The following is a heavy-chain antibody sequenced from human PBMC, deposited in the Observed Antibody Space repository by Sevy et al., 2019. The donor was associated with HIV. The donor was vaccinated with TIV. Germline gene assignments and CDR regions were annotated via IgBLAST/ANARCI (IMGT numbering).Heavy chain of an antibody. V-gene: IGHV3-23*01. Sequence: GGSLRLSCAASGFTFAKYSMSWVRQAPGKGLELVSTFSFGCGRINYADSVKGRFTISRDDSKNTLFLQMNSLRAEDTATYFCAREGCTRPHDYWGQRTLVTVSS. CDR1: GFTFAKYS. D-gene: IGHD2-8*01. CDR3: AREGCTRPHDY. J-gene: IGHJ4*02. CDR2: FSFGCGRI.